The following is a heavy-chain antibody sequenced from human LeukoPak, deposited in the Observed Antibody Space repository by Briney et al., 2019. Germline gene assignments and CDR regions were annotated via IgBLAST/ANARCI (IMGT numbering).Heavy chain of an antibody. CDR3: ATSLVAKGSYPFNYGMDV. V-gene: IGHV1-18*01. Sequence: ASVKVSCKASGYTFTSYGISWVRQAPGQGLEWMGWISAYNGNTNYAQKLQGRVTMTTDTSTSTAYMELRSLRSDDTAVYYCATSLVAKGSYPFNYGMDVWGQGTTVTVSS. CDR2: ISAYNGNT. J-gene: IGHJ6*02. D-gene: IGHD1-26*01. CDR1: GYTFTSYG.